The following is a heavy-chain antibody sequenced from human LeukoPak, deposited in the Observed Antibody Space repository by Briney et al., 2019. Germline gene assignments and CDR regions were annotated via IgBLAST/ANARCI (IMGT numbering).Heavy chain of an antibody. D-gene: IGHD2-2*01. CDR2: INPNSGGT. V-gene: IGHV1-2*02. J-gene: IGHJ4*02. CDR1: GYTFTGYY. Sequence: ASVKVSCKASGYTFTGYYMHWVRQAPGQGLEWMGWINPNSGGTNYAQKFQGRVTMTRDTSISTAYMELSRLRSDDTAVYYCATTSPYQDIVVVPAAPFDYWGQGTLVTVSS. CDR3: ATTSPYQDIVVVPAAPFDY.